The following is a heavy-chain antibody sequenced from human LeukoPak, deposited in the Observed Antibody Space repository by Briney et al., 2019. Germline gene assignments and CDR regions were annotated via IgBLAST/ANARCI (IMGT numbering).Heavy chain of an antibody. J-gene: IGHJ4*02. CDR3: ARREDGFDY. V-gene: IGHV1-69*04. CDR2: IIPIFGIA. CDR1: GGTFSSYA. Sequence: GASVKVSCKASGGTFSSYANSWVRQAPGQGLEWMGRIIPIFGIANYAQKIQGRVTITADKSTSTAYMELSSLRSEDTAVYYCARREDGFDYWGQGTLVTVSS.